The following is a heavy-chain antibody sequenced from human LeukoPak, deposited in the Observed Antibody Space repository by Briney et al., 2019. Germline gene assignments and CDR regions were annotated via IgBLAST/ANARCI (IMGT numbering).Heavy chain of an antibody. CDR1: GFTFSSYA. CDR3: ARDEVAMANTATYY. D-gene: IGHD5-18*01. V-gene: IGHV3-30-3*01. Sequence: GGSLRLSCAASGFTFSSYAMHWVRQAPGKGLEWVAVISYDGSNKYYADSVKGRFTISRDNSKNTLYLQMNSLRAEDTAVYYCARDEVAMANTATYYWGQGTLVTVSS. CDR2: ISYDGSNK. J-gene: IGHJ4*02.